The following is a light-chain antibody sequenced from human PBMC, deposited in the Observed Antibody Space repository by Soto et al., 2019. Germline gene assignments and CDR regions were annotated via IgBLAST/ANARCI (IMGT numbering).Light chain of an antibody. J-gene: IGLJ1*01. Sequence: QSVLTQPASVSGSPGQSITISCTGTSIDVGSYNLVSWYQQHPGKAPKLMIYEGSKRPSGVSNRFSGSKSGNTASLTISGLQAEDEADYYCCSYAGSSNVFGTGTKVTVL. CDR1: SIDVGSYNL. CDR3: CSYAGSSNV. CDR2: EGS. V-gene: IGLV2-23*03.